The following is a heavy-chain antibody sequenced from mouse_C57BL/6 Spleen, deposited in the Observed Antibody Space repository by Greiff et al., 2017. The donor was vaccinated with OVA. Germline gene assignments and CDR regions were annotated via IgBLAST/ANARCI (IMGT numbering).Heavy chain of an antibody. CDR2: IHPSDSDT. D-gene: IGHD1-1*01. V-gene: IGHV1-74*01. J-gene: IGHJ3*01. CDR1: GYTFTSYW. Sequence: QVQLQQPGAELVKPGASVKVSCKASGYTFTSYWMHWVKQRPGQGLEWIGRIHPSDSDTNYNQKLKGKATLTVDKSASTAYMQLSSLTSEDSAVYYSAISPSFITTVVAKAYWGQGTLVTVSA. CDR3: AISPSFITTVVAKAY.